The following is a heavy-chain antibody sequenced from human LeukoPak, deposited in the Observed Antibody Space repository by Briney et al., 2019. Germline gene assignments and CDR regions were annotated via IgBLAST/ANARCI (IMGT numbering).Heavy chain of an antibody. CDR2: IYSIGST. CDR3: ARRNNNWSFDY. Sequence: KPSETLSLTCTVSGGSITSHYWHWIRQPAGKGLEWIGRIYSIGSTIYNPSLMSRLTMSVDTSKNQFSLKLSSVTAADTAVYFCARRNNNWSFDYWGQGILVTVSS. CDR1: GGSITSHY. V-gene: IGHV4-4*07. J-gene: IGHJ4*02. D-gene: IGHD1-1*01.